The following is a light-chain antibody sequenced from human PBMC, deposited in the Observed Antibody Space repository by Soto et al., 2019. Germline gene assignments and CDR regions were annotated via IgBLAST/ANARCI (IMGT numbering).Light chain of an antibody. CDR2: IAS. CDR1: QSVSRSY. V-gene: IGKV3-20*01. CDR3: QQYGSSPYT. Sequence: EVVLTQSPGTLSLSPGERATLSCWASQSVSRSYLAWYQQKPGQAPRLLIYIASSRATGIPDRFSGSGSGTDXXXTISRLEPEDFAMYYCQQYGSSPYTFGQGTKLEIK. J-gene: IGKJ2*01.